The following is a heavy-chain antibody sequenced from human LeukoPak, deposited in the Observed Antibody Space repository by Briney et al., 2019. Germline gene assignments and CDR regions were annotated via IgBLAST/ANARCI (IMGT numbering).Heavy chain of an antibody. V-gene: IGHV3-23*01. J-gene: IGHJ4*02. Sequence: GGTLRLSCAASGFTFSNYGMSWVRQAPGKGLEWVSAISGSGGSTYYADSVKGRFTISRDNSKHTLYLQMNSLRAEDTAVYYCAKANIRRPGYTYGYGVDYWGQGTLVTVSS. CDR2: ISGSGGST. CDR1: GFTFSNYG. D-gene: IGHD5-18*01. CDR3: AKANIRRPGYTYGYGVDY.